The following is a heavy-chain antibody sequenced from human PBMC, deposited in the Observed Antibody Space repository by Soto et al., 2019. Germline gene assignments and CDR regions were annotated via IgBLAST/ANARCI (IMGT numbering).Heavy chain of an antibody. V-gene: IGHV3-23*01. CDR1: GFTFSSYA. CDR3: AGFYVAAGAAPLEY. CDR2: MSGGGDTT. Sequence: GGSLRLSCAASGFTFSSYAMTWVRQAPGKGLEWVSAMSGGGDTTYSADSVKGRFTISRDNSKNTVYLQMNSLRGEDTGIYYCAGFYVAAGAAPLEYWGQGTLVTVSS. J-gene: IGHJ4*02. D-gene: IGHD1-26*01.